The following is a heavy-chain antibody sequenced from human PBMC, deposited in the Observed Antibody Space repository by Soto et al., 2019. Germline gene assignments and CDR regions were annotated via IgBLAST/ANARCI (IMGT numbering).Heavy chain of an antibody. CDR1: GFTFSSYA. J-gene: IGHJ4*02. CDR2: ISGSGGSA. Sequence: GGSLRLSCADSGFTFSSYAMTWVRQAPGKGLEWVSVISGSGGSAYYADSIKGRFTISRGNSKNTLYLQMNSLRAEDTAIYYCAKYSGSFYYFDCWGQGTLVTVSS. D-gene: IGHD1-26*01. V-gene: IGHV3-23*01. CDR3: AKYSGSFYYFDC.